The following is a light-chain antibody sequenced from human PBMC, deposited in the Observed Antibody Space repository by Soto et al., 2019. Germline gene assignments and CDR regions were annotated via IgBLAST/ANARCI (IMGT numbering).Light chain of an antibody. J-gene: IGLJ2*01. Sequence: QSVLTQPPPASGTPGPRVNISCSGCSSNIGTNYVHWCQQVPATAPRFLFYTNNQRPSGVPDRFSGSKSGTSASLAISGLRSEDEADSFCGARDDSLSASVLGAGTKLTVL. CDR1: SSNIGTNY. CDR3: GARDDSLSASV. CDR2: TNN. V-gene: IGLV1-47*01.